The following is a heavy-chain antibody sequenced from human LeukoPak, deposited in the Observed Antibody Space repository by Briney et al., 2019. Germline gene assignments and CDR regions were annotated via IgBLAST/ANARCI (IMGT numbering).Heavy chain of an antibody. CDR1: GGSISSSSYY. V-gene: IGHV4-39*07. CDR3: AREGSSWYDY. Sequence: NPSETLSLTCTVSGGSISSSSYYWGWIRQPPGKGLEWIGSIYYSGSTYYNPSLRSRVTILVDTSKNQFSLKLSSVTAADTAVYYCAREGSSWYDYWGQGTLVTVSS. CDR2: IYYSGST. J-gene: IGHJ4*02. D-gene: IGHD6-13*01.